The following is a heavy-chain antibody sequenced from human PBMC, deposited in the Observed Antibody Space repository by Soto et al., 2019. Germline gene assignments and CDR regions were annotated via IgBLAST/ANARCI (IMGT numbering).Heavy chain of an antibody. J-gene: IGHJ4*02. CDR1: GYTFTSYG. CDR2: ISAYNGNT. V-gene: IGHV1-18*01. Sequence: GASVKVSCKDSGYTFTSYGISWVRQAPGQGLEWMGWISAYNGNTNYAQKLQGRVTMTTDTSTSTAYMELRSLRSDDTAVYYCASSIAVAAEYYFDYWGQGTLVTVSS. CDR3: ASSIAVAAEYYFDY. D-gene: IGHD6-19*01.